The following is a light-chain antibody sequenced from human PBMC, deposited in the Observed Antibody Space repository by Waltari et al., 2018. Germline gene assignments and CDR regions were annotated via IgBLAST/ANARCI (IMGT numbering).Light chain of an antibody. CDR1: RNDVGGFNY. V-gene: IGLV2-8*01. CDR2: EVT. J-gene: IGLJ2*01. CDR3: YSYAASTTF. Sequence: QSALTQPPSASGSPGQSVTISCTGTRNDVGGFNYVSWYQQYPGKAPKLMIFEVTKRPSGVPDRFSGSKSGNTASLTVSGLQAEDEADYYCYSYAASTTFFGGGTKVTVL.